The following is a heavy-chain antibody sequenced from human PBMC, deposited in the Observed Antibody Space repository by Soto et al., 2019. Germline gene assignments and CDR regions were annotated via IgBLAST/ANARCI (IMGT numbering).Heavy chain of an antibody. J-gene: IGHJ6*02. CDR1: GYTFTSYG. Sequence: GASVKVSCKASGYTFTSYGISWVRQAPGQGLEWMGWISAYNGNTNYAQKLQGRVTMTTDTSTSTAYMELRSLRSDDTAVYYCARGTFDFWSGYGMDVWGQGTTVTVSS. CDR2: ISAYNGNT. CDR3: ARGTFDFWSGYGMDV. D-gene: IGHD3-3*01. V-gene: IGHV1-18*01.